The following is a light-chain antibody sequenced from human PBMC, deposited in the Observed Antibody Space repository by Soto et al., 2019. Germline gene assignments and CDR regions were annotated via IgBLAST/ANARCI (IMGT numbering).Light chain of an antibody. CDR2: SAS. CDR3: QQRSNWPPT. Sequence: EIVLTQSPATLSLSPGERATLSCSASQSVGNDLVWYHQKRGQAPRLLIYSASNRATGIPARFSGSGSGTDFTLTISSLEPEDFAAYYCQQRSNWPPTFGGGTKVEIK. CDR1: QSVGND. J-gene: IGKJ4*01. V-gene: IGKV3-11*01.